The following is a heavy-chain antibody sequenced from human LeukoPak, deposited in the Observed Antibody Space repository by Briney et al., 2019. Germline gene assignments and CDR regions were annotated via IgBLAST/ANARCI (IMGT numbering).Heavy chain of an antibody. V-gene: IGHV4-39*01. CDR2: IYYSGST. J-gene: IGHJ3*02. Sequence: SETLSLTCTVSGGSISSSSDYWVWIRQPPGKGLEWIGTIYYSGSTYYKPSLKSRVTLSVDTSKNQFSLRLSSVTAADTALYYCARQGAGGRAFDIWGQGTMVTVSS. D-gene: IGHD1-26*01. CDR1: GGSISSSSDY. CDR3: ARQGAGGRAFDI.